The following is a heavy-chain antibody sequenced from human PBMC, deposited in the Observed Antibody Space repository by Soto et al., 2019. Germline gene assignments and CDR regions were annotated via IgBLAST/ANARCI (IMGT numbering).Heavy chain of an antibody. CDR1: DGSISSSNW. D-gene: IGHD1-26*01. V-gene: IGHV4-4*02. CDR2: IYHSGRS. J-gene: IGHJ6*02. Sequence: PSETLSLTCAVSDGSISSSNWWTWVRQPPGKGLEWIGEIYHSGRSNYNPSLKSRVTISVDKSKNQFSLNLSSVTAADTAVYYCARLPGSPSYYSYGMDVWGQGTTVTVSS. CDR3: ARLPGSPSYYSYGMDV.